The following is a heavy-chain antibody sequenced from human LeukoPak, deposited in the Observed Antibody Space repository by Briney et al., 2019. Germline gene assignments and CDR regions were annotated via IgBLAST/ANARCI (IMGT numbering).Heavy chain of an antibody. V-gene: IGHV3-33*01. CDR1: GFTFSSYG. J-gene: IGHJ6*02. D-gene: IGHD6-13*01. CDR3: ARDGIAAAGTGYYYYGMDV. CDR2: IWYDGSNK. Sequence: GRSLRLSCAASGFTFSSYGMHWVRQAPGKGLEWVAVIWYDGSNKYYADSVKGRFTISRDNSKNTLYLQMNSLRAEDTAVYYCARDGIAAAGTGYYYYGMDVWGQGTTVTVSS.